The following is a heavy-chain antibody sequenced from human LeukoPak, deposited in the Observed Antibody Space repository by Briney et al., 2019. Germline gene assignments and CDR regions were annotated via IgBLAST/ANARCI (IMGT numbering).Heavy chain of an antibody. V-gene: IGHV1-2*02. CDR2: INPNSGGT. Sequence: GASVKVSCKASGYTFTGYYMHWVRQAPGQGLEWMGWINPNSGGTNYAQKFQGRVTMTRDTSISTAYMELSSLRAEDTAVYYCAREAHMDYDYVWGSYRYTEFDYWGQGTLVTVSS. CDR3: AREAHMDYDYVWGSYRYTEFDY. J-gene: IGHJ4*02. D-gene: IGHD3-16*02. CDR1: GYTFTGYY.